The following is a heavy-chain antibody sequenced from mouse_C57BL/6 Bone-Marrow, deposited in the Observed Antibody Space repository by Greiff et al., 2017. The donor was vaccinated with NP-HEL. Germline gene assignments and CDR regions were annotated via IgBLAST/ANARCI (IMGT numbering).Heavy chain of an antibody. J-gene: IGHJ1*03. CDR2: IWSGGST. CDR3: ARGDDGYYWYFDV. D-gene: IGHD2-3*01. V-gene: IGHV2-2*01. CDR1: GFSLTSYG. Sequence: VQVVESGPGLVQPSQSLSITCTVSGFSLTSYGVHWVRQSPGKGLEWLGVIWSGGSTDYNAAFISRLSISKDNSKSQVFFKMNSLQADDTAIYYCARGDDGYYWYFDVWGTGTTVTVSS.